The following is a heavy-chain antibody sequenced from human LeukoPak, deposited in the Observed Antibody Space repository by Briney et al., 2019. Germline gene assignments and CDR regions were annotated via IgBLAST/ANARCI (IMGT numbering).Heavy chain of an antibody. J-gene: IGHJ5*02. V-gene: IGHV4-4*07. CDR1: GGSISSYY. Sequence: SETLSLTCTVSGGSISSYYWSWIRQPAGKGLEWIGRIYTSGSTNYNPSLKSRVTMSVDTSKNLFSLKLSSVTAADTAVYYCAREFGLGPYNWFDPWGQGTLVTVSS. CDR3: AREFGLGPYNWFDP. D-gene: IGHD3-16*01. CDR2: IYTSGST.